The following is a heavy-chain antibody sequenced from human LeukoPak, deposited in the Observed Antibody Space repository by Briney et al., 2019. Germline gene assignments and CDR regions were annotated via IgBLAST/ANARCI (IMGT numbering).Heavy chain of an antibody. Sequence: SETLSLTCAVYSGSFSGYYWSWIRQPPGKGLEWIGEINHSGSTNYNPSLKSRVTISVDTSKNQFSLKLSSVTAADTAVCYCARVQSYYYGSGSYYKYNWFDPWGQGTLVTVSS. CDR3: ARVQSYYYGSGSYYKYNWFDP. V-gene: IGHV4-34*01. J-gene: IGHJ5*02. CDR2: INHSGST. CDR1: SGSFSGYY. D-gene: IGHD3-10*01.